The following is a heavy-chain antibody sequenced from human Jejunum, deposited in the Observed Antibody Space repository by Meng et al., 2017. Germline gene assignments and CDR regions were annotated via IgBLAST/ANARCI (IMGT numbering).Heavy chain of an antibody. CDR3: TSGRPGRAPCDF. J-gene: IGHJ4*02. CDR2: TRNKARSYST. D-gene: IGHD1-26*01. V-gene: IGHV3-72*01. Sequence: GESLKISCAASGFTFSDYLMDWVRQAPGKGLEWVGRTRNKARSYSTEYAASVKGRFIVSRDDSENSVYLQMDSLKTEDTAVYYCTSGRPGRAPCDFWGQGTLVTVSS. CDR1: GFTFSDYL.